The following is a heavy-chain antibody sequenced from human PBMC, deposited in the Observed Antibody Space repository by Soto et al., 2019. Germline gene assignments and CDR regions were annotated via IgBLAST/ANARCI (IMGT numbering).Heavy chain of an antibody. Sequence: QVQLQGSGPRLVKPSETLSLSCTVSGVSVTGGNFFWCWIRQPPGKTLEWLGCISNSETTNSNPSLQSRVTLSPDTSRNQFSLKLNSVTAADTAVYFCARGGLHLGEFSLGQFDSWGQGTLVTVSS. CDR2: ISNSETT. CDR3: ARGGLHLGEFSLGQFDS. V-gene: IGHV4-61*01. J-gene: IGHJ4*02. CDR1: GVSVTGGNFF. D-gene: IGHD3-16*02.